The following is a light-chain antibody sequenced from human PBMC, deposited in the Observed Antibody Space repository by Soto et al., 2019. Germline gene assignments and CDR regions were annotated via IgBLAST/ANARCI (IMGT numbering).Light chain of an antibody. J-gene: IGKJ2*01. CDR3: QQYNYWPYT. V-gene: IGKV3-15*01. CDR1: QSVSSN. CDR2: GAS. Sequence: EIVMTQSPATLSVSPGERATLSCRASQSVSSNLAWYQQKPGQAPRLLIYGASTRATGIPARFSGSGSGTEFSLTISSLQSEDFAVYYCQQYNYWPYTFGQGNKLEIK.